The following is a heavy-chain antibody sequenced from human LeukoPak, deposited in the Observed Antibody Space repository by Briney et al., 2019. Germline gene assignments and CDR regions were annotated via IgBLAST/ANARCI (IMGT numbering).Heavy chain of an antibody. CDR3: ARDLYYYDSSGFYY. J-gene: IGHJ4*02. Sequence: GASVKVSCKASGYTFTSYYMHWVRQAPGQGLEWMGWINPNSGGTNYAQKFQGRVTMTRDTSISTAYMELSRLRSDDTAVYYCARDLYYYDSSGFYYWGQGTLVTVSS. V-gene: IGHV1-2*02. CDR2: INPNSGGT. D-gene: IGHD3-22*01. CDR1: GYTFTSYY.